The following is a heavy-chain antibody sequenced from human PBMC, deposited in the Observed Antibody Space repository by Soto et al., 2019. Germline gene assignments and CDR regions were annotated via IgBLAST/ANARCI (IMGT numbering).Heavy chain of an antibody. CDR3: ARDQSVEWLLSGDYYYGMDV. J-gene: IGHJ6*02. CDR2: ISYDGSNK. D-gene: IGHD3-3*01. CDR1: GFFFSDYG. V-gene: IGHV3-30*03. Sequence: PGGSLRLSCEGSGFFFSDYGMHWVRQAPGKGLEWVAVISYDGSNKYYADSVKGRFTISRDNSKNTLYLQMNSLRAEDTAVYYCARDQSVEWLLSGDYYYGMDVWGQGTTVTVSS.